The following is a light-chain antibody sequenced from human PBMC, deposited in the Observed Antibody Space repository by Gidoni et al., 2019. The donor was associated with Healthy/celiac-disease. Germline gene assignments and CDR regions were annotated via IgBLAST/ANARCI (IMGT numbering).Light chain of an antibody. CDR2: DAS. J-gene: IGKJ5*01. CDR1: QSVSSY. CDR3: QQRSNWRT. V-gene: IGKV3-11*01. Sequence: EIVLTQSPATLSLSPGESATLSCRASQSVSSYLAWYQQKPGQAPRLLIYDASNRATGIPARCSGSGSGTDFTLTISNLEPEDFAVYYCQQRSNWRTFGQGTRLEIK.